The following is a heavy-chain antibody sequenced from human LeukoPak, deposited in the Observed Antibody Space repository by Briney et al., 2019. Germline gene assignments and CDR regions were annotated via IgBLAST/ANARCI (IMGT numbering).Heavy chain of an antibody. V-gene: IGHV4-34*01. J-gene: IGHJ5*02. D-gene: IGHD6-19*01. Sequence: SETLSLTCAVYGGSFSGYYWSWIRQPPGKGLEWSGEINHSGSTNYNPSLKSRVTISVDTSKNQFSLKLSSVTAADTAVYYCARAPISSGWYGTGDWFDPWGQGTLVTVSS. CDR1: GGSFSGYY. CDR3: ARAPISSGWYGTGDWFDP. CDR2: INHSGST.